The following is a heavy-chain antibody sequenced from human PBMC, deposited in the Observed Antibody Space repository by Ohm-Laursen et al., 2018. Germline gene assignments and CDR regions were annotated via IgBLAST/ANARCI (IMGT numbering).Heavy chain of an antibody. CDR1: GFTFSSYS. CDR3: ARGAAAGDNNDAFDI. CDR2: ISSSSSYI. J-gene: IGHJ3*02. D-gene: IGHD6-25*01. Sequence: SLRLSCSASGFTFSSYSMNWVRQAPGKGLEWVSSISSSSSYIYYADSVKGRFTISRDNAKNSLYLQMNSLRAEDTAVYYCARGAAAGDNNDAFDIWGQGTMVTVSS. V-gene: IGHV3-21*01.